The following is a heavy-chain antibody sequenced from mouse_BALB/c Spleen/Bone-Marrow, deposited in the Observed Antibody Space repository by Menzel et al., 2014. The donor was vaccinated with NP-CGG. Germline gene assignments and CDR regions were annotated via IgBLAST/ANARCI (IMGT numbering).Heavy chain of an antibody. CDR3: VRWTTYPLMDY. CDR1: GFTFSSYA. J-gene: IGHJ4*01. Sequence: EVQLVESGGGLVKPGGSLKLSCAASGFTFSSYAMSWVRQTPEKRLEGVASISSAGSTYYPNSLKGRVTVSRDNPRNILYLQMSSLRSEDTAMYYCVRWTTYPLMDYWGQGTSVTVSS. V-gene: IGHV5-6-5*01. CDR2: ISSAGST. D-gene: IGHD5-5*01.